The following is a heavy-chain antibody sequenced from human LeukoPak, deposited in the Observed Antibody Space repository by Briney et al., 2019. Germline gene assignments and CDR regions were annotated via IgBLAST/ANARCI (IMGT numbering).Heavy chain of an antibody. CDR2: ISGSGGST. J-gene: IGHJ4*02. CDR3: AKETAGGYSYGYFGY. Sequence: PGGSLRLSCAASGFTFSSYAMSWVRRAPGKGLEWVSAISGSGGSTYYADSVKGRFTISRDNSKNTLYLQMNSLRAEDTAVYYCAKETAGGYSYGYFGYWGQGTLVTVSS. CDR1: GFTFSSYA. D-gene: IGHD5-18*01. V-gene: IGHV3-23*01.